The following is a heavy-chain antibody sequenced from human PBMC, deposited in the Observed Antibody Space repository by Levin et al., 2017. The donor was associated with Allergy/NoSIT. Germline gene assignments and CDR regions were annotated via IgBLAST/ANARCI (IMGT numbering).Heavy chain of an antibody. J-gene: IGHJ6*02. CDR3: ARDGGGSYYLHYGMDV. Sequence: ASVKVSCKASGYTFTGYYMHWVRQAPGQGLEWMGRINPNSGGTNYAQKFQGRVTMTRDTSISTAYMGLSRLRSDDTAVYYCARDGGGSYYLHYGMDVWGQGTTVTVSS. CDR2: INPNSGGT. CDR1: GYTFTGYY. D-gene: IGHD1-26*01. V-gene: IGHV1-2*06.